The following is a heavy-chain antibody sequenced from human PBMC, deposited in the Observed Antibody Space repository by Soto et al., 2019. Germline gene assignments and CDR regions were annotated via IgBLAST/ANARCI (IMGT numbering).Heavy chain of an antibody. D-gene: IGHD3-22*01. J-gene: IGHJ4*02. CDR1: GGSISSYY. V-gene: IGHV4-59*01. CDR2: ISYSGST. Sequence: PSETLSLTCTVSGGSISSYYWSWIRQPPGKGLEWIGYISYSGSTNYNPSLKSRVTISVDTSKNQLSLKLSSVTAADTAVYYCARVGRYYDSSGYSVDFWGQGTLVTVSS. CDR3: ARVGRYYDSSGYSVDF.